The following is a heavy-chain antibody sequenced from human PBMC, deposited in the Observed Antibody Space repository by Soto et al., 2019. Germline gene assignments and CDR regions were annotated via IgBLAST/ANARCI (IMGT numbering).Heavy chain of an antibody. Sequence: QVQLVQSGAEVKKPGASVKVSCKASGYTFTSYGISWVRQAPGQGLEWMGWISAYNGNTNYAQKLQGRVTMTTYTSTGTAYMELRSLRSDDTAVYYCATSPEYSSYEEDYYYGMDVWGQGTTVTVSS. V-gene: IGHV1-18*01. D-gene: IGHD4-4*01. CDR2: ISAYNGNT. CDR1: GYTFTSYG. J-gene: IGHJ6*02. CDR3: ATSPEYSSYEEDYYYGMDV.